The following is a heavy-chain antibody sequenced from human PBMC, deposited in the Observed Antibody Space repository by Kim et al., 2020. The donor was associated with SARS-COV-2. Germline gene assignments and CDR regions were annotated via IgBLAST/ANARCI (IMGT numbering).Heavy chain of an antibody. V-gene: IGHV3-23*01. J-gene: IGHJ5*02. CDR1: GFTFSSYA. D-gene: IGHD3-10*01. Sequence: GGSLRLSCAASGFTFSSYAMSWVRQAPGKGLEWVSAISGSGGSTYYADSVKGRFTISRDNSKNTLYLQMNSLRAEDTAVYYCAKDHALWFGESPEIGFSCWFDPWGQGTLVTVSS. CDR3: AKDHALWFGESPEIGFSCWFDP. CDR2: ISGSGGST.